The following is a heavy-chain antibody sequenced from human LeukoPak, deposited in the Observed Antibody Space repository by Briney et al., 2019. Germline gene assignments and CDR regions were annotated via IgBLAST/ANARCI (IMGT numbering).Heavy chain of an antibody. Sequence: SVKVSCRASGGTFSSYAISWVRQAPGQGLEWMGGIIPIFGTANYAQKFQGRVTITADESTSTAYMELSSLRSEDTAVYYCARIPRVGTIYYYYYMDVWGKGTTVTVSS. CDR1: GGTFSSYA. CDR3: ARIPRVGTIYYYYYMDV. CDR2: IIPIFGTA. J-gene: IGHJ6*03. D-gene: IGHD3-10*01. V-gene: IGHV1-69*13.